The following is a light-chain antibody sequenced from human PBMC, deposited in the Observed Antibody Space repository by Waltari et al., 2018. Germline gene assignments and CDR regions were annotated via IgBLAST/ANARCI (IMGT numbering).Light chain of an antibody. CDR3: QQLRSSLT. J-gene: IGKJ4*01. V-gene: IGKV1-9*01. Sequence: QLTQSPSSLSTSVRDWVTVTCRASEGISNYVAWYQEIPEIAPKLLIYGASTLQSGVPSEFSGSGSETDFTLTISSLQPVHFATYFCQQLRSSLTFGGGTKVKIK. CDR1: EGISNY. CDR2: GAS.